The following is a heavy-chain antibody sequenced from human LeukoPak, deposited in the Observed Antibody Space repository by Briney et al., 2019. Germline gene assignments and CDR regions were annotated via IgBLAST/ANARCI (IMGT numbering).Heavy chain of an antibody. J-gene: IGHJ4*02. CDR3: ARDSNYYDSSFFDY. CDR2: ISSSSSTI. CDR1: GFTFSSYS. V-gene: IGHV3-48*01. Sequence: GGSLRLSCAASGFTFSSYSMNWVRQAPGKGLEWVSYISSSSSTIYYADSVKGRFTISRDNAKNSLYLQMSSLRAEDTAVYYCARDSNYYDSSFFDYWGQGTLVTVSS. D-gene: IGHD3-22*01.